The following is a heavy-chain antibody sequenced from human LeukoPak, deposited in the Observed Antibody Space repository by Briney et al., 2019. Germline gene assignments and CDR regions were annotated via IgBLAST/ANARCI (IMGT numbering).Heavy chain of an antibody. V-gene: IGHV3-33*01. CDR3: ARYYGDSYYFDY. D-gene: IGHD4-17*01. Sequence: GRSLRLSCAASGFPFSSYGMHWVRQAPGKGLEWVALTWYDGSSKYYADSVKGRFTISRDNSKNTLYLQMNSLRAEDTAMYYCARYYGDSYYFDYWGQGTLVTVSS. J-gene: IGHJ4*02. CDR2: TWYDGSSK. CDR1: GFPFSSYG.